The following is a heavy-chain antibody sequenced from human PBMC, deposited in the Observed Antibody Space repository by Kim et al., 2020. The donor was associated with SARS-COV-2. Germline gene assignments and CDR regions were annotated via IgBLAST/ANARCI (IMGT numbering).Heavy chain of an antibody. CDR3: ARVLWFGESPYYYYGMDV. CDR2: INHSGST. CDR1: GGSFSGYY. J-gene: IGHJ6*02. D-gene: IGHD3-10*01. V-gene: IGHV4-34*01. Sequence: SETLSLTCAVYGGSFSGYYWSWIRQPPGKGLEWIGEINHSGSTNYNPSLKSRVTISVDTSKNQFSLKLSSVTAADTAVYYCARVLWFGESPYYYYGMDVWGQGTTVTVSS.